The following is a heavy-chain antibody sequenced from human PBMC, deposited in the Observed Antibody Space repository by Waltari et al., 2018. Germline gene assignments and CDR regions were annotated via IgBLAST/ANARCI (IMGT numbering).Heavy chain of an antibody. D-gene: IGHD4-4*01. CDR1: GFTFSSYE. J-gene: IGHJ6*02. V-gene: IGHV3-48*03. CDR2: ISSSGSTI. Sequence: EVQLVESGGGLVQPGGSLRLSCAASGFTFSSYEMNWVRQAPGKGLEWVSYISSSGSTIYYADSVKGRFTISRDNAKNSLYLQMNSLRAEDTAVYYCARAATVGFYYYYGMDVWGQGTTVTVSS. CDR3: ARAATVGFYYYYGMDV.